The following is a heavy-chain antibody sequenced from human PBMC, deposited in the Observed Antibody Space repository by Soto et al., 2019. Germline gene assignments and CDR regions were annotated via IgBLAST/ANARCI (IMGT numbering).Heavy chain of an antibody. Sequence: QVQLVQSGAEVKKPGASVKVSCKASGYTFTSYAMHWVRQAPGQRLEWMGWINAGNGNTKYSQKFQGRVTITRDTSAGTTYMELRSRRSEATAVYYCARDSPPPTSYITGEFDPWGQGSLVTVSS. D-gene: IGHD2-2*02. CDR3: ARDSPPPTSYITGEFDP. V-gene: IGHV1-3*01. CDR2: INAGNGNT. J-gene: IGHJ5*02. CDR1: GYTFTSYA.